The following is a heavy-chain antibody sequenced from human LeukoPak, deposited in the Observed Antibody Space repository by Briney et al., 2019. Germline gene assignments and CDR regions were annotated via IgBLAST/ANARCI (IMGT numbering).Heavy chain of an antibody. J-gene: IGHJ4*02. CDR1: GYTFTSYY. Sequence: ASVKVSCKASGYTFTSYYMHWVRQAPGQGLEWMGIINPSGGSTSYAQKFQGRVTMTRDTSTSTVYMELSSLRSEDTAVYYCARAPGHYDSSGVFDYWGQGTLVTVSS. CDR2: INPSGGST. V-gene: IGHV1-46*01. D-gene: IGHD3-22*01. CDR3: ARAPGHYDSSGVFDY.